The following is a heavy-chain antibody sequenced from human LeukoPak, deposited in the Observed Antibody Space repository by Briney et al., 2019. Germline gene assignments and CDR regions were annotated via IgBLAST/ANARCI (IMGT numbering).Heavy chain of an antibody. CDR3: ARDSSGRGIYSGYDRLGYNWFDP. CDR2: ISSSGSTI. V-gene: IGHV3-11*01. Sequence: GGSLRLSCAASGFTFSDYYMSWIRQAPGKGLEWVSYISSSGSTIYYADSVKGRFTISRDNAKNSLYLQMNSLRAEDTAVYYCARDSSGRGIYSGYDRLGYNWFDPWGQGTLVTVSS. D-gene: IGHD5-12*01. J-gene: IGHJ5*02. CDR1: GFTFSDYY.